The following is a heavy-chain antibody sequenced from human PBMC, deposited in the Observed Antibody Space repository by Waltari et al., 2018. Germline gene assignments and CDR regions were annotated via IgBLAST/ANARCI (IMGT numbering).Heavy chain of an antibody. Sequence: EVQLVESGGGLVQPGGSLRLSCAASGFPFTNYWMSWVRQAPGKGLEWVAKIKHDGSEKYYVDSVKGRFTISRDYAKNSLDPQMNSLRAEDTAVYYCARDRYYYYFGMDVWGQGTTVTVSS. CDR1: GFPFTNYW. CDR3: ARDRYYYYFGMDV. V-gene: IGHV3-7*01. J-gene: IGHJ6*02. CDR2: IKHDGSEK.